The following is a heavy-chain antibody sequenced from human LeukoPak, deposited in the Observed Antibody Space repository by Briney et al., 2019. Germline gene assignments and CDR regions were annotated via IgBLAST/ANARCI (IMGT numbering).Heavy chain of an antibody. V-gene: IGHV3-23*01. J-gene: IGHJ4*02. CDR3: AKGAHVLLWFGESDSFDY. D-gene: IGHD3-10*01. Sequence: GGSLRLSCAASGFTVTRSSISWVRQAPGKGLEWVSAISGSGGSTYYADSVKGRFTISRDNSKNTLYLQMNSLRAEDTAVYYCAKGAHVLLWFGESDSFDYWGQGTLVTVSS. CDR1: GFTVTRSS. CDR2: ISGSGGST.